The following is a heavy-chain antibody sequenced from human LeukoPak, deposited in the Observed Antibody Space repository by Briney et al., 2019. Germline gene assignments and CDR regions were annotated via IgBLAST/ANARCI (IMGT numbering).Heavy chain of an antibody. CDR3: ARLNGRSGYYADY. CDR2: IFPGDSDT. D-gene: IGHD3-3*01. Sequence: GESLKISCKGSGDSFTNYWIGWVRQMPGKGLECMGLIFPGDSDTRYSPSFQGQVTISADKSISTAYLQWSSLKASDTAMYYCARLNGRSGYYADYWGQGTLVTVSS. V-gene: IGHV5-51*01. J-gene: IGHJ4*02. CDR1: GDSFTNYW.